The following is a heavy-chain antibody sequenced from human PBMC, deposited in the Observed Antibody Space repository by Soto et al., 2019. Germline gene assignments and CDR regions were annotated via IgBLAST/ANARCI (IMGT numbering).Heavy chain of an antibody. CDR2: IDWDEDR. CDR3: ARMRSDYDSSGLDY. J-gene: IGHJ4*02. CDR1: GCSLSTSGMR. Sequence: SGPTLVNHTDALTLTCTFSGCSLSTSGMRVSWIRQAPGKALEWLARIDWDEDRFYSTSLKTRLTISKDTSKNQVVLTMTKMDPVDTATYYCARMRSDYDSSGLDYWGQGILVTVSS. V-gene: IGHV2-70*04. D-gene: IGHD3-22*01.